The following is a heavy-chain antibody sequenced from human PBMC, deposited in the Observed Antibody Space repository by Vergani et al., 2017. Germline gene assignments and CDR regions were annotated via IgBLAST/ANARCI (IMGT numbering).Heavy chain of an antibody. CDR1: GFTVSSNY. Sequence: VQLVESGGGLVQPGGSLRLSCAASGFTVSSNYMSWVRQPPGKGLEWIGSIYYSGSTYYNPSLKSRVTISVDTSKNQFSLKLSSVTAADTAVYYCARDTQYGSGSYWGQGTLVTVSS. V-gene: IGHV4-39*07. CDR3: ARDTQYGSGSY. J-gene: IGHJ4*02. D-gene: IGHD3-10*01. CDR2: IYYSGST.